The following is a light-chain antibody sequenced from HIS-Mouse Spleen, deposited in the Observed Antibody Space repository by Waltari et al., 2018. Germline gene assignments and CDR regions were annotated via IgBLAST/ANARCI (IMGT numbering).Light chain of an antibody. V-gene: IGLV3-10*01. Sequence: SYELTQPPSVSVSPGQTARITCSGDAFPKTYGYWYQQTSGQAPVLVLYEDSKRPSGIPERFSGSSSGTMATLTISGAQVEDEADYYCYSTDSSGNHRVFGGGTKLTVL. J-gene: IGLJ2*01. CDR1: AFPKTY. CDR2: EDS. CDR3: YSTDSSGNHRV.